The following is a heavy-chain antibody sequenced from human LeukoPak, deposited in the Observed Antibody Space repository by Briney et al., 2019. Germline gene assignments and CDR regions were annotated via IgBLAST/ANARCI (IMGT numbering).Heavy chain of an antibody. CDR3: ARVDMILGPFDY. D-gene: IGHD3-16*01. Sequence: SETLSLTCTVSGASIGSRGSNWGWIRQPPGQGLEWLGSIYSSGATYYSPSLQSRITMSLDTSKNQFSLKLNSVTAADTAHYFCARVDMILGPFDYWGQGTLVTVSS. CDR1: GASIGSRGSN. J-gene: IGHJ4*02. CDR2: IYSSGAT. V-gene: IGHV4-39*07.